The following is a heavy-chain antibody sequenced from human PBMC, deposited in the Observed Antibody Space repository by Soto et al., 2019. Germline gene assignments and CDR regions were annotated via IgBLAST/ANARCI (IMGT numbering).Heavy chain of an antibody. J-gene: IGHJ5*02. V-gene: IGHV4-59*08. CDR3: AKYQPTSTSFDP. D-gene: IGHD2-2*01. CDR2: IYYSGST. CDR1: GGSISSYY. Sequence: SETLSLTCTVSGGSISSYYWSWIRQPPGKGLVWIGYIYYSGSTYYNPSLKSRVTISVDSSKNQFSLKLSSVTAADTAVYYCAKYQPTSTSFDPWGQGTLVTVSS.